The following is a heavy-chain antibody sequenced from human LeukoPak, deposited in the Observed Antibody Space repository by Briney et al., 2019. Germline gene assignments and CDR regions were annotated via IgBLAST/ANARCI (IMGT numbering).Heavy chain of an antibody. V-gene: IGHV4-30-2*01. CDR1: GGSISSGGYS. CDR2: IYHSGST. D-gene: IGHD5-18*01. J-gene: IGHJ5*02. CDR3: VREGGGYSYGYRGNWFDP. Sequence: SETLSLTCAVSGGSISSGGYSWSWIRQPPGKGLEWIGYIYHSGSTYYNPSLKSRVTISVDRSKNQFSLKLSSVTAADTAVYYCVREGGGYSYGYRGNWFDPWGQGTLVTVSS.